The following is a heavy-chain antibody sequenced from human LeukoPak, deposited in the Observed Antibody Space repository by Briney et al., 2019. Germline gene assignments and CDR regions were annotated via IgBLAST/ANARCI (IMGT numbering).Heavy chain of an antibody. CDR2: ISGSGSNT. CDR1: GFTFSTYA. D-gene: IGHD3-22*01. V-gene: IGHV3-23*01. J-gene: IGHJ4*02. CDR3: ARGTYYDSSGITDY. Sequence: GGSLRLSCAASGFTFSTYAMSWVRQAPGKGLEWVSTISGSGSNTYYADSVKGRFTISRDNSKNTLYLQMNSLSAEDTAVYYCARGTYYDSSGITDYWGQGTLVTVSS.